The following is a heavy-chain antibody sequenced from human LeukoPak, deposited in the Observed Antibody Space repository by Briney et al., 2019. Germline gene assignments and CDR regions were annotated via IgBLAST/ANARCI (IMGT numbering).Heavy chain of an antibody. V-gene: IGHV3-30*02. CDR3: ARKGSATYYLDY. CDR1: GFTFSRHG. D-gene: IGHD3-10*01. J-gene: IGHJ4*02. CDR2: IRYDGSNR. Sequence: GGSLRLSCAASGFTFSRHGMHWVRQAPGKGLAWVAVIRYDGSNRYYADSVKGRFTISRDNSKNTLYLQMDTLRAEDTAVYYCARKGSATYYLDYWGQGTLVTVSS.